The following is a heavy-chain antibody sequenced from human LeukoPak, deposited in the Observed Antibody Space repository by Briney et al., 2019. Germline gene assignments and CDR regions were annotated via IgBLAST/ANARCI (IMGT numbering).Heavy chain of an antibody. Sequence: ASVTVSCKASGYTFTSYYMHWVRQAPGQGLEWMGWINPNSGGTNYAQKFQGRVTMTRDTSISTAYMELSRLRSDDTAVYYCARSLGSYGGNPDYWGQGTLVTVSS. CDR1: GYTFTSYY. CDR3: ARSLGSYGGNPDY. J-gene: IGHJ4*02. CDR2: INPNSGGT. D-gene: IGHD4-23*01. V-gene: IGHV1-2*02.